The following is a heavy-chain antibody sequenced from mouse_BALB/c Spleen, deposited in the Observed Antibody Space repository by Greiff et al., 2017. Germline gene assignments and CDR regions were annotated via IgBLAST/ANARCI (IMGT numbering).Heavy chain of an antibody. CDR2: IYPSDSYT. CDR3: TRESMITTGSYAMDY. J-gene: IGHJ4*01. D-gene: IGHD2-4*01. V-gene: IGHV1-69*02. CDR1: GYTFTSYW. Sequence: VQLQQPGAELVRPGASVKLSCKASGYTFTSYWINWVKQRPGQGLEWIGNIYPSDSYTNYNQKFKDKATLTVDKSSSTAYMQLSSPTSEDSAVYYCTRESMITTGSYAMDYWGQGTSVTVSS.